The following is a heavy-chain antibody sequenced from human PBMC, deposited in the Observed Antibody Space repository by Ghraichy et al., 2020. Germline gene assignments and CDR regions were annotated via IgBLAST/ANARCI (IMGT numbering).Heavy chain of an antibody. Sequence: GGSLRLSCAASGFTFNNYAMSWVRQAPGKGLDWVSAISYSGDATYYADSVKGRFTISRDNSESTVYLQMDSLRAEDTAVYYCARRYNGHDLKYGDLGCWGQGTLVTVSS. D-gene: IGHD5-12*01. CDR2: ISYSGDAT. CDR1: GFTFNNYA. J-gene: IGHJ4*02. CDR3: ARRYNGHDLKYGDLGC. V-gene: IGHV3-23*01.